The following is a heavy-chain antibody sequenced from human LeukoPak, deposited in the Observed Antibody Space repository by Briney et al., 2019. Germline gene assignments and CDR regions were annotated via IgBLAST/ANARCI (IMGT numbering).Heavy chain of an antibody. V-gene: IGHV3-64*01. CDR2: ISSNGGST. J-gene: IGHJ4*02. CDR1: GFTFSRYP. D-gene: IGHD6-6*01. CDR3: ARNSSSSPFDY. Sequence: PGGSLRLSCAASGFTFSRYPMHWVRQAPGKRLEYVSAISSNGGSTYYANSVKGRFTISRDNSKNTLYLQMGSLRAEDMAVYYCARNSSSSPFDYWGQGTLVTVSS.